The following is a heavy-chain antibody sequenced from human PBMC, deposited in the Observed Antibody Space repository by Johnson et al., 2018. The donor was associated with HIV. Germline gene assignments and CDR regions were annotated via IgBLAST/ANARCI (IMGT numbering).Heavy chain of an antibody. CDR2: IDSDGET. V-gene: IGHV3-13*01. Sequence: VQLVESGGGLVQRGGSLRLSCEASGFTLGSYDMHWVRQAAGKGLEWVSEIDSDGETYYPASVKGRFTTSREDAKNSLYLQMNILRAEDTAVYYCARSYSSSSHDAFDIWGQGTMVTVSS. D-gene: IGHD6-6*01. J-gene: IGHJ3*02. CDR1: GFTLGSYD. CDR3: ARSYSSSSHDAFDI.